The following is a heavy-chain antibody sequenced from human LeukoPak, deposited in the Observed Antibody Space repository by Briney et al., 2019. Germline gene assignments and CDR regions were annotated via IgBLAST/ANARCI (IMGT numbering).Heavy chain of an antibody. CDR2: ISWNSGSI. D-gene: IGHD6-6*01. CDR1: GFTFYDHA. V-gene: IGHV3-9*01. CDR3: AKDIQYSSSSVVFDY. J-gene: IGHJ4*02. Sequence: GGSLRLSCAASGFTFYDHAMHWVRQAPGKGLEWVSGISWNSGSIDYADSVKGRFTISRDNAKNSLFLQMNSLRPEDTALYYCAKDIQYSSSSVVFDYWGQGTLVTVSS.